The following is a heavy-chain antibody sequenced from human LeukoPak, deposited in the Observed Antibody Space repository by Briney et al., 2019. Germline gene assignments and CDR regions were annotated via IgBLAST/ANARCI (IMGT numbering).Heavy chain of an antibody. CDR3: AKDPRWRGAAAGPAYGMDV. Sequence: GGSLRLSCAASGFTFDDYAMHWVGQAPGKGLEWVSGIGWNSGSIGYADSVKGRFTISRDNAKNSLYLQMNSLRAEDTALYYCAKDPRWRGAAAGPAYGMDVWGQGTTVIVSS. J-gene: IGHJ6*02. CDR1: GFTFDDYA. CDR2: IGWNSGSI. V-gene: IGHV3-9*01. D-gene: IGHD6-13*01.